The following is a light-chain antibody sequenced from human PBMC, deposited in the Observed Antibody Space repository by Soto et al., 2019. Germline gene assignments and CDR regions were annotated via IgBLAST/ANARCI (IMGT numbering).Light chain of an antibody. Sequence: ETVMTQSPATLAVSPGERATLSSRASQSVSSNLAWYQQKPGQAPRLLIYGASTRATGIPARFSGSGSGTEFTLTISSLQSEDFAVYYCQQYNKGPVTFGQGTKV. V-gene: IGKV3-15*01. CDR2: GAS. CDR3: QQYNKGPVT. J-gene: IGKJ1*01. CDR1: QSVSSN.